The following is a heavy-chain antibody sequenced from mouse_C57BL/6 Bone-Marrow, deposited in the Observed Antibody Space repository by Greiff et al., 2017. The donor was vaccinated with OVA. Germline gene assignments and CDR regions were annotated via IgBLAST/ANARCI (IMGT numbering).Heavy chain of an antibody. Sequence: QVQLQQPGAELVKPGASVKVSCKASGYTFTSYWMHWVKQRPGQGLEWIGRIHPSDSDTNYNQKFKGKATLTVDKSSSTAYMQLSSLTSEDSAVYYCASPITTVVAHWYFDVWGTGTTVTVSS. CDR2: IHPSDSDT. J-gene: IGHJ1*03. V-gene: IGHV1-74*01. CDR3: ASPITTVVAHWYFDV. D-gene: IGHD1-1*01. CDR1: GYTFTSYW.